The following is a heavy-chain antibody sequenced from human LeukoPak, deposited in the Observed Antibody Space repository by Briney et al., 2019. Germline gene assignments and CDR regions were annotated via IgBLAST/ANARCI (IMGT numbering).Heavy chain of an antibody. CDR1: GFTFSDSY. Sequence: GGSLRLSCAASGFTFSDSYMTWVRQAPGKGVEWVAYISGSGHDINYSDSVKGRFTISRDNAKNSLYLQMNSLRAEDTAVYYCAKSPYDSFSDYWGQGTLVTVSS. CDR3: AKSPYDSFSDY. J-gene: IGHJ4*02. V-gene: IGHV3-11*01. D-gene: IGHD3-22*01. CDR2: ISGSGHDI.